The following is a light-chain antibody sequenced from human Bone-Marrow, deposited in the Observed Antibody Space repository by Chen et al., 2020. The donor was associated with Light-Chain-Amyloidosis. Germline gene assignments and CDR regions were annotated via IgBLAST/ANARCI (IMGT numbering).Light chain of an antibody. CDR2: KND. CDR3: ATWDGSLSGVV. CDR1: GSNIGSHD. V-gene: IGLV1-47*01. Sequence: HSVLTQPPSTSATPGQRVTISCSGSGSNIGSHDVFWYQQVPGTAPKLLIFKNDQRPSGVPDRFAAVKSGTAASLAIRGLRSEDEADYHCATWDGSLSGVVFGGGTKVTVL. J-gene: IGLJ2*01.